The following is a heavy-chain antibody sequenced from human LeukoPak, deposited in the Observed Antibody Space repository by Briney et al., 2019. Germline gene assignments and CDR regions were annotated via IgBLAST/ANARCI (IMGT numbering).Heavy chain of an antibody. D-gene: IGHD4-17*01. CDR2: INPNSSGT. Sequence: ASVKVSCKASGYTFTGYYMHWVRQAPGQGLEWMGWINPNSSGTNYAQKFQGRVTMTRDTSISTAYMELSRLRSDDTAVYYCARYYGDYELIDYWGQGTLVTVSS. V-gene: IGHV1-2*02. CDR1: GYTFTGYY. CDR3: ARYYGDYELIDY. J-gene: IGHJ4*02.